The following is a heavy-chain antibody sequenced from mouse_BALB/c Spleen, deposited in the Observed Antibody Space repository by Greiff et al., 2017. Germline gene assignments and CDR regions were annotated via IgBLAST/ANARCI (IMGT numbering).Heavy chain of an antibody. D-gene: IGHD1-1*01. CDR2: IWAGGST. CDR3: ARGELLRNYAMDY. V-gene: IGHV2-9*02. CDR1: GFSLTSYG. Sequence: VQRVESGPGLVAPSQSLSITCTVSGFSLTSYGVHWVRQPPGKGLEWLGVIWAGGSTNYNSALMSRLSISKDNSKSQVFLKMNSLQTDDTAMYYCARGELLRNYAMDYWGQGTSVTVSS. J-gene: IGHJ4*01.